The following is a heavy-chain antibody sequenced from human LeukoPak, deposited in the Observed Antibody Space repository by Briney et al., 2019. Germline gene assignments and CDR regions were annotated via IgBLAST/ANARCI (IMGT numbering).Heavy chain of an antibody. Sequence: GGSLRLSCAVSGFGVHTFAMSWVRLTPGKGLEWLASITRYDGRVYYADSERGRFSISRDTSQNELYLQMNGLRADDSAMYFCAKDHSADGWPTFEYWGRGTLVTVSS. J-gene: IGHJ4*02. V-gene: IGHV3-23*01. CDR1: GFGVHTFA. CDR2: ITRYDGRV. D-gene: IGHD5-24*01. CDR3: AKDHSADGWPTFEY.